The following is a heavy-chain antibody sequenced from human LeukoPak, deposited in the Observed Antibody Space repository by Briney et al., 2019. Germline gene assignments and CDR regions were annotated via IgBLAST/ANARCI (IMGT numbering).Heavy chain of an antibody. J-gene: IGHJ4*02. Sequence: PSETLSLTCTVSGGSISSSSYYWSWIRQPPGKGLEWIGEINHSGSTNYNPSLKSRVTISVDTSKNQFSLKLSSVTAADTAVYYCASAAGKQGDYWGQGTLVTVSS. CDR3: ASAAGKQGDY. CDR1: GGSISSSSYY. V-gene: IGHV4-39*07. CDR2: INHSGST. D-gene: IGHD6-13*01.